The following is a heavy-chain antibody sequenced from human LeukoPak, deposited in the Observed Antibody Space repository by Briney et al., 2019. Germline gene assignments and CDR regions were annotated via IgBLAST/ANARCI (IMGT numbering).Heavy chain of an antibody. D-gene: IGHD4/OR15-4a*01. CDR3: ARDLTSAFDI. CDR2: INPNSGGT. CDR1: GYTFTDYY. V-gene: IGHV1-2*02. J-gene: IGHJ3*02. Sequence: ASVKVSCKASGYTFTDYYMHRVRQAPGQGREWMAWINPNSGGTNYAQKFQGRVTMTRDTSISTAYMELSRLRSDDTAVYYCARDLTSAFDIWGQGTMVTVSS.